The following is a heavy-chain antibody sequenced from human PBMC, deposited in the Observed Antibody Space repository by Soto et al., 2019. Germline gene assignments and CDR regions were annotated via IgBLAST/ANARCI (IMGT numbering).Heavy chain of an antibody. J-gene: IGHJ4*02. D-gene: IGHD5-18*01. CDR3: ARAPSAMVTRGYFDY. V-gene: IGHV4-34*01. Sequence: ETLSLTCAVYGGSFSGYYWSWIRQPPGKGLEWIGEINHSGSTNYNPSLKSRVTISVDTSKNQFSLKLSSVTAADTAVYYCARAPSAMVTRGYFDYWGQGTLVTVSS. CDR1: GGSFSGYY. CDR2: INHSGST.